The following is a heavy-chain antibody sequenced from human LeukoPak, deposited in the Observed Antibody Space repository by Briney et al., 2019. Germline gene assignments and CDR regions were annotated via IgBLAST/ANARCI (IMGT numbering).Heavy chain of an antibody. CDR3: ARSYYYDSSDYYEHAFDI. D-gene: IGHD3-22*01. V-gene: IGHV3-20*04. CDR1: GFTFDEYG. CDR2: INWNGGSI. J-gene: IGHJ3*02. Sequence: GGSLRLSCATSGFTFDEYGMSWVRQAPGKGLEWVSGINWNGGSIGYADSVKGRFTISRDNAKTSLYLQMDSLRAEDTALYYCARSYYYDSSDYYEHAFDIWGQGTMVTVSS.